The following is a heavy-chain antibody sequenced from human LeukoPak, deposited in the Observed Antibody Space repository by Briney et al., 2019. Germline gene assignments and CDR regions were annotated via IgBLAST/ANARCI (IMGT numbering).Heavy chain of an antibody. J-gene: IGHJ4*02. V-gene: IGHV3-53*01. D-gene: IGHD3-22*01. Sequence: GGSLRLSCAASGFTVSSNYMSWVRQAPGKGLEWVSVIYSGGSTNYADSVKGRFTISRDKSKNTLYLQMNSLRVEDTAVYYCARSDYYDSSVRYWGQGTLVTVSS. CDR2: IYSGGST. CDR1: GFTVSSNY. CDR3: ARSDYYDSSVRY.